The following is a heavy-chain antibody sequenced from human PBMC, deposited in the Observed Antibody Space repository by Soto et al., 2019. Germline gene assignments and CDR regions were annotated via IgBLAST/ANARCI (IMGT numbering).Heavy chain of an antibody. J-gene: IGHJ4*02. CDR2: IRKDGSEK. CDR3: VGGTGRLMDN. Sequence: EVQLVESGGGLVQPGGSLRLSCAASGFSFSNYWMTWFRLAPGKGPEWVANIRKDGSEKIYVDSVEGRFTISRYNAKNSLFLQMNKLRADDKAMYECVGGTGRLMDNWGQGTPVIVSS. CDR1: GFSFSNYW. D-gene: IGHD3-10*01. V-gene: IGHV3-7*03.